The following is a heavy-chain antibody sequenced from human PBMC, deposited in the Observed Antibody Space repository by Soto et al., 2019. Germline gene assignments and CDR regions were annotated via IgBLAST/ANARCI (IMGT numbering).Heavy chain of an antibody. Sequence: GASVQVSCQASGYTFNHYDIHWVRQAPGHGLEWMGWMNPNSGNTGYAQNFRGRVTMTQNTAIGTAYIELSSLRSDDTATYYCTRAYGAETFDFWGQGTRVTVSS. J-gene: IGHJ5*01. V-gene: IGHV1-8*02. CDR1: GYTFNHYD. CDR2: MNPNSGNT. CDR3: TRAYGAETFDF. D-gene: IGHD3-10*01.